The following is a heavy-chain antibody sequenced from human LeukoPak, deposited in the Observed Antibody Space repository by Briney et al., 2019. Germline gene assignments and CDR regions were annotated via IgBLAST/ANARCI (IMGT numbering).Heavy chain of an antibody. Sequence: PSETLSLTCTVSGGSFSSYYWSWIRQPAGKGLEWIGRVYTSGSGNYSPSPTRRGTISLDTSKNQFSLQLMSVPAADTAVDYCATTTGWEWFGEPTYYYYYFMDVWGKGTTVSVSS. CDR1: GGSFSSYY. V-gene: IGHV4-4*07. CDR3: ATTTGWEWFGEPTYYYYYFMDV. CDR2: VYTSGSG. J-gene: IGHJ6*03. D-gene: IGHD3-10*01.